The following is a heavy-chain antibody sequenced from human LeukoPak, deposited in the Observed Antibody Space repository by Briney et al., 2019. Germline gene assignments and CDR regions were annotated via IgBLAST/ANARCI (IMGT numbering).Heavy chain of an antibody. Sequence: GGSLRLSCAAPGFGVSSDYMSWVRQPPGKGLDWVSVIYRDGTTYYADSVMGRFTISRDNSKNKVYLQMNNLRAEDTTVYHCARHLPFDPWGQGTLVTVSS. CDR2: IYRDGTT. CDR3: ARHLPFDP. CDR1: GFGVSSDY. J-gene: IGHJ5*02. V-gene: IGHV3-66*04.